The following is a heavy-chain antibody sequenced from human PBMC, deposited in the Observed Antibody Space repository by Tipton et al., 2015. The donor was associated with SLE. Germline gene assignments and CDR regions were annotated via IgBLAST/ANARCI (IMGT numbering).Heavy chain of an antibody. D-gene: IGHD3-3*01. CDR1: GGSFSGYY. Sequence: TLSLTCAVYGGSFSGYYWGWIRQPPEKGLEWSGEINHSGSTNYNPSLKSRVTMSVDKSKYHFSLNLSSVTAADTAVYYCARRTIFGTPRYDSWGQGTLVTVSS. J-gene: IGHJ5*01. CDR2: INHSGST. V-gene: IGHV4-34*01. CDR3: ARRTIFGTPRYDS.